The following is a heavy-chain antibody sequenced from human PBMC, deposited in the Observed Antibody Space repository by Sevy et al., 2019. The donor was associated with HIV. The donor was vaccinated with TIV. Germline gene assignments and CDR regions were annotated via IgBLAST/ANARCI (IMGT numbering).Heavy chain of an antibody. CDR2: ISYDGSNK. Sequence: GGSLRLSCAASGFTFSSYAMHWVRQAPGKGLEWVAVISYDGSNKYYADSVKGRFTISRDNSKNTLYLQMNSLRAEDTAVYYCASGHLSLVPHSAAIRYWGQGTLVTVSS. CDR3: ASGHLSLVPHSAAIRY. J-gene: IGHJ4*01. D-gene: IGHD2-2*02. V-gene: IGHV3-30-3*01. CDR1: GFTFSSYA.